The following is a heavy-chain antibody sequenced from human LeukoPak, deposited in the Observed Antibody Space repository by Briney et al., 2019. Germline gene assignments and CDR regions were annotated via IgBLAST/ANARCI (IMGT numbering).Heavy chain of an antibody. CDR1: SGSFSGYY. CDR2: INHSGST. Sequence: SETLSLTCAVYSGSFSGYYWSWIRQPPGKGLEWIGEINHSGSTNYNPSLKSRVTISVDTSKNQFSLKLSSVTAADTAVYYCARHGYSSSWRYYYYMDVWGKGTTVTISS. V-gene: IGHV4-34*01. D-gene: IGHD6-13*01. J-gene: IGHJ6*03. CDR3: ARHGYSSSWRYYYYMDV.